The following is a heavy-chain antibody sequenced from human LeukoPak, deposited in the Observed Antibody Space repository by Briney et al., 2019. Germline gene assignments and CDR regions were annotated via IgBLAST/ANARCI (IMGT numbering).Heavy chain of an antibody. CDR2: IYYSGST. CDR3: ARAVAVGASDY. V-gene: IGHV4-59*01. CDR1: GGSISSYY. J-gene: IGHJ4*02. Sequence: SETLSLTCTVSGGSISSYYWSWIRQPPGKGLEWIGYIYYSGSTNYNPSLKSRVTISVDTSKNQFSLKLSSVTAADTAVYYCARAVAVGASDYWGQGTLVTVSS. D-gene: IGHD1-26*01.